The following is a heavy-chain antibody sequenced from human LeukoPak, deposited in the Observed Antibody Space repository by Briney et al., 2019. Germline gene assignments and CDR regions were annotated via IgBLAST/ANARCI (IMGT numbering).Heavy chain of an antibody. CDR2: ISRSGST. CDR3: AKGGYFDFEN. V-gene: IGHV3-23*01. CDR1: GFTFSTYD. Sequence: PGGSLRLSCSASGFTFSTYDMQLVRQAPGMGLEWVSGISRSGSTYYTDSVKGRFTISRDSSKNTLDLQMNSLRAEDTAVYYCAKGGYFDFENWGQGTRVTVSS. D-gene: IGHD3-9*01. J-gene: IGHJ3*01.